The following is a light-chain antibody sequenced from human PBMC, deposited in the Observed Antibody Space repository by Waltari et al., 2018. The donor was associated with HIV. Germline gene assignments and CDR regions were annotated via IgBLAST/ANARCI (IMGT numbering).Light chain of an antibody. V-gene: IGLV3-27*01. CDR1: VLAKKY. CDR3: YSAADNNLGV. Sequence: SYEPTQPSSVSVSPGQTARITCSGDVLAKKYARWFQQKPGQAPVLVIYKDSERPSGIPGRFSGSSSGSTVTLTISGAQVEDEADYYCYSAADNNLGVFGGGTKLTVL. J-gene: IGLJ2*01. CDR2: KDS.